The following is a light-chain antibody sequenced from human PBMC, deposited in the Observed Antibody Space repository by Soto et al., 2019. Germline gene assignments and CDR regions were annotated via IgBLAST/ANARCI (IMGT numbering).Light chain of an antibody. CDR2: GIS. CDR3: QQYATSPYT. V-gene: IGKV3-20*01. Sequence: ENVLTQSPGSLSLSPGERANLSCRASQFVSSIYLAWYQQKPGQAPRLLIYGISSRATGTPDRFSGSGSGTDFTLTISRLEPEDFAVYYCQQYATSPYTFGQGTKLEI. CDR1: QFVSSIY. J-gene: IGKJ2*01.